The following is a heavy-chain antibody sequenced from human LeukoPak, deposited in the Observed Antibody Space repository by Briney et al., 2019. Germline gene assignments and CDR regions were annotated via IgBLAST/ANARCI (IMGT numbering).Heavy chain of an antibody. CDR3: ARRRGYSLDY. Sequence: SGTLSLTCTVSGGSISSYYWSWIRQPPGKGLEWIGYIYYSGSTNYNPSLKSRVTISVDTSKNQFSLKLSSVTAADTAVYYCARRRGYSLDYWGQGTLVTVSS. V-gene: IGHV4-59*01. J-gene: IGHJ4*02. CDR2: IYYSGST. D-gene: IGHD5-18*01. CDR1: GGSISSYY.